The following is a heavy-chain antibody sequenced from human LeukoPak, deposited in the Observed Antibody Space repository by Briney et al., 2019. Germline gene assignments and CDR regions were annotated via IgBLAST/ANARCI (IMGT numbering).Heavy chain of an antibody. CDR2: IYPNSGGT. J-gene: IGHJ4*02. CDR3: AREITYYYDSSGYGS. V-gene: IGHV1-2*02. CDR1: AYTFTCYY. D-gene: IGHD3-22*01. Sequence: ASVKVSCKASAYTFTCYYMHWVRQAPGQGLEWMGWIYPNSGGTNYAQKFQGRVTMTRDTSISTAYMELSRLRSEDTAVYYCAREITYYYDSSGYGSWGQGTLVTVSS.